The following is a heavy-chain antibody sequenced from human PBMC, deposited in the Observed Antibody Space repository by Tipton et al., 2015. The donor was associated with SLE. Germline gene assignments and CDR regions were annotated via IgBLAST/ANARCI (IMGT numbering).Heavy chain of an antibody. Sequence: LRLSCTLSGGSISSGSYYWSWIRQPAGKGLEWIGRLYTSGNTNDNPSLKSRVTMSLDTSKNQFSLKLSSVTAADTAVYYCATLPIVEMARAYWGQGTLVTVSS. D-gene: IGHD5-24*01. CDR1: GGSISSGSYY. J-gene: IGHJ1*01. V-gene: IGHV4-61*02. CDR2: LYTSGNT. CDR3: ATLPIVEMARAY.